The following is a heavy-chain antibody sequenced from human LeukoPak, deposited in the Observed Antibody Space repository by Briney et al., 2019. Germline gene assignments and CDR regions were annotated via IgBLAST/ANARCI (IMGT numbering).Heavy chain of an antibody. V-gene: IGHV3-23*01. J-gene: IGHJ6*02. Sequence: GGSLRLSCAASGFTFSSYAMSWVRQAPGKGLEWVSAISGSGGSTYYADSVKGRFTISRDNSKNTLYLQMNSLRAEDTAVYYCAKDPWYDILTGYYKADYYGMDVWGQGTTVTVSS. CDR2: ISGSGGST. CDR1: GFTFSSYA. CDR3: AKDPWYDILTGYYKADYYGMDV. D-gene: IGHD3-9*01.